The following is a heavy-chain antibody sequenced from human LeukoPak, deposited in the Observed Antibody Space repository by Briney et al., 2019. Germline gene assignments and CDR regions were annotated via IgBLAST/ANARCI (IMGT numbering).Heavy chain of an antibody. V-gene: IGHV3-30*02. J-gene: IGHJ4*02. CDR3: AKAYGSGWYYYFDY. CDR2: IRPDGSNK. CDR1: GFTFSSYG. D-gene: IGHD6-19*01. Sequence: PGGSLRLSCAASGFTFSSYGMHWVRQAPGKGLEWVAFIRPDGSNKYYADSVKGRFTISRGNSKNTLYLQMNSLRAEDTAVYYCAKAYGSGWYYYFDYWGQGTLVTVSS.